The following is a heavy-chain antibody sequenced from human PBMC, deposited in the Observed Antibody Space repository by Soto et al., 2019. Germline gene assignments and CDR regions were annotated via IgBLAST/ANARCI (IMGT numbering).Heavy chain of an antibody. Sequence: TSETLSLTCTVSGGSISSYYWSWIRQPPGKGLEWIGYIYYSGSTNYNPSLKSRVTISVDTSKNQFSLKLSSVTAADTAVYYCAGSPVLVDTAIVQYYFDYWGQGTLVTVSS. CDR1: GGSISSYY. CDR2: IYYSGST. CDR3: AGSPVLVDTAIVQYYFDY. D-gene: IGHD5-18*01. J-gene: IGHJ4*02. V-gene: IGHV4-59*01.